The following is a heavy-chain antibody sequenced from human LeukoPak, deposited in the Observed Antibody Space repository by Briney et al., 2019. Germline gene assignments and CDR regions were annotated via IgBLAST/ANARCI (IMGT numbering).Heavy chain of an antibody. J-gene: IGHJ4*02. V-gene: IGHV3-21*01. CDR3: ARSVGCSGGSCYDYFDY. CDR2: ISSSSYI. Sequence: GGSLRLFCAASGFTFSSYSMNWVRQATGEGLEWVSSISSSSYIYYADSVKGRFTISRDNAKNSLYLQMNSLRAEDTAVYYCARSVGCSGGSCYDYFDYWGQGTLVTVSS. CDR1: GFTFSSYS. D-gene: IGHD2-15*01.